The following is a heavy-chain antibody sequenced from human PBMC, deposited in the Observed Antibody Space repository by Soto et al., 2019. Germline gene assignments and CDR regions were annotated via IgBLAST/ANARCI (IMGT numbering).Heavy chain of an antibody. CDR1: GYIFTSYG. Sequence: ASVKVSCKASGYIFTSYGISWVRQAPGQGLEWMGWISAYNGNTNYAQKHQGRVTMTTDTSTSTSYMELRSLRSEDTAVYYCASSVTPHYYYGMDVWGQGTTVTVSS. D-gene: IGHD4-4*01. CDR2: ISAYNGNT. V-gene: IGHV1-18*01. CDR3: ASSVTPHYYYGMDV. J-gene: IGHJ6*02.